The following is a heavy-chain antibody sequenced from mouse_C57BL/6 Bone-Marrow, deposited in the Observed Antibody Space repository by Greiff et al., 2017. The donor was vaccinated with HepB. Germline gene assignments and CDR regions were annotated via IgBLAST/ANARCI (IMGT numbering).Heavy chain of an antibody. CDR2: FYPGSGSI. J-gene: IGHJ2*01. D-gene: IGHD3-1*01. CDR1: GYTFTEYT. Sequence: QVQLKESGAELVKPGASAKLSCKASGYTFTEYTIHWVKQRSGQGLEWIGWFYPGSGSIKYNEKFKDKATLTADKSSSTVYMELSRLTSEDSAVYFCARHEERRGFFDYWGQGTTLTVSS. CDR3: ARHEERRGFFDY. V-gene: IGHV1-62-2*01.